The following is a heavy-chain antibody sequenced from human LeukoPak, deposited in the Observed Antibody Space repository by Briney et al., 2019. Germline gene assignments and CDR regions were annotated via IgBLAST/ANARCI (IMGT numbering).Heavy chain of an antibody. CDR1: GGTFSSYA. D-gene: IGHD1-20*01. CDR3: AGVPRHANNWNDHYYYYYYMDV. CDR2: IIPIFGTA. V-gene: IGHV1-69*13. Sequence: SVKVSCKASGGTFSSYAISWVRQAPGQGLEWMGGIIPIFGTANYAQKFQGRVTITADESTSTAYMELSSLRSQDTAVYYCAGVPRHANNWNDHYYYYYYMDVWGKGTTVTISS. J-gene: IGHJ6*03.